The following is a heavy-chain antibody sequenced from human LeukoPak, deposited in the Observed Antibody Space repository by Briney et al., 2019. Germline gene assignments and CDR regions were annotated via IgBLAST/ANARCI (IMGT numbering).Heavy chain of an antibody. Sequence: GGSLRLSCAASGFTFSSYAMTWVRQAPGKGLEWVSAISGSGGSTYYADSVKGRFTISRDNSRDTLYLQINSLRAEDTAVYYCARTAPAAIYWFDPWGQGTQVTVSS. CDR1: GFTFSSYA. CDR3: ARTAPAAIYWFDP. D-gene: IGHD2-2*02. V-gene: IGHV3-23*01. J-gene: IGHJ5*02. CDR2: ISGSGGST.